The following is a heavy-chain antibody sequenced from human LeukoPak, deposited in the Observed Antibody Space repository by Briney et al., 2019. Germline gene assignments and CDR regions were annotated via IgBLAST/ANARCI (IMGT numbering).Heavy chain of an antibody. D-gene: IGHD3-22*01. Sequence: PSETLPLTCTVSGDSISTSSYYWGWIRQPPGKGLEWLGSIYYSGSTFYNPSLKSRVTISVDTSKNQFSLHLYSVTAADTAVFYCATSYYYDYRQIDYWGQGTLVTVSS. J-gene: IGHJ4*02. CDR2: IYYSGST. V-gene: IGHV4-39*01. CDR3: ATSYYYDYRQIDY. CDR1: GDSISTSSYY.